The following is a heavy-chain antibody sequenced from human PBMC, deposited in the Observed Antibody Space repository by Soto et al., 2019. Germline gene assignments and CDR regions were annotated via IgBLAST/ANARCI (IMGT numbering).Heavy chain of an antibody. D-gene: IGHD3-9*01. CDR3: ARIDPTHDAFDI. CDR1: GFTFSSYA. CDR2: ITYDGSNK. Sequence: QVQLVESGGGVVQPGRSLRPSCAASGFTFSSYAMHWVRQAPGKGLEWVAFITYDGSNKYYADSVKGRFTISRDNSKHTLYLQMNSLRAEDTAVYYCARIDPTHDAFDIWGQGTMVTVSS. J-gene: IGHJ3*02. V-gene: IGHV3-30-3*01.